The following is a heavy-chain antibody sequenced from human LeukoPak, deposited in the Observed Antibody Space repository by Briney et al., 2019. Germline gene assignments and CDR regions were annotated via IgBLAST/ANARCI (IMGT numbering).Heavy chain of an antibody. J-gene: IGHJ4*02. CDR1: GFTVISNY. V-gene: IGHV3-66*01. CDR2: IYSGGST. D-gene: IGHD6-25*01. CDR3: ARERGHLDY. Sequence: PGGSLRLSCVVSGFTVISNYMSWFRQAPVKGLEWVSVIYSGGSTYYADSVKGRFTISRDNSKNTLYLQMNSLRAEDTAVYYCARERGHLDYWGQGTLVTVSS.